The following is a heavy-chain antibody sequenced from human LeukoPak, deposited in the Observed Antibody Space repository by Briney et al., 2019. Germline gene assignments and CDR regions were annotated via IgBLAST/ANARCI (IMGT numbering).Heavy chain of an antibody. D-gene: IGHD5-12*01. CDR3: AAGRSGYDQFDY. Sequence: PGGSLRLSCAASGFTFSSYGMSWVRQAPGKGLEWVSIISGSGGSTYYADSVKGRFTISRDSSKNTLYLQMNSLRAEDTAVYYCAAGRSGYDQFDYWGQGTLVTVSS. CDR1: GFTFSSYG. V-gene: IGHV3-23*01. CDR2: ISGSGGST. J-gene: IGHJ4*02.